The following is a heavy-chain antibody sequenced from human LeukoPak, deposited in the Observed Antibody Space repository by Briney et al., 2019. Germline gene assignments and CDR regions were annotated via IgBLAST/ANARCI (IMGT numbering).Heavy chain of an antibody. CDR1: GGSFSGYY. CDR3: ARLGSSWYRWFDP. D-gene: IGHD6-13*01. Sequence: MPSETLSLTCAVYGGSFSGYYWSWIRQPPGKGLEWIGEINHSGSTNYNPSLKSRVTISVDTSKNQFSLKLSSVTAADTAVYYCARLGSSWYRWFDPWRQGTLVTVSS. V-gene: IGHV4-34*01. J-gene: IGHJ5*02. CDR2: INHSGST.